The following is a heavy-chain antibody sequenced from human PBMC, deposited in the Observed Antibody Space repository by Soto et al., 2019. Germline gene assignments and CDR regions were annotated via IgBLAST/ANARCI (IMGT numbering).Heavy chain of an antibody. Sequence: QVYLVQSGGEVRRPGASVNVSCKTSGYTFTNYALSWVRQAPGQGLEWIGFISVYNGFTHFAQKFRGRVTVNTDTSTNTVYMDLRRLTSDHTAVYYCARGGAARHLDYWGQGTPVTVSS. CDR3: ARGGAARHLDY. CDR1: GYTFTNYA. D-gene: IGHD6-6*01. J-gene: IGHJ4*02. CDR2: ISVYNGFT. V-gene: IGHV1-18*01.